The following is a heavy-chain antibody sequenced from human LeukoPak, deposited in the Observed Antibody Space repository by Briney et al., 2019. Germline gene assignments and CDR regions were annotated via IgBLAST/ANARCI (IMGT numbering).Heavy chain of an antibody. Sequence: PSETLSLTCAVSGGSIGDSYWWSWVRQPPGKGLEWIGEIYHSGSTNYNPSLKGRVTISLDKSKNQFSLKLNSMTAADTAVYYCARDPPGSGVNLDYWCRGTLVTVSA. CDR3: ARDPPGSGVNLDY. CDR2: IYHSGST. J-gene: IGHJ4*02. D-gene: IGHD3-10*01. V-gene: IGHV4-4*02. CDR1: GGSIGDSYW.